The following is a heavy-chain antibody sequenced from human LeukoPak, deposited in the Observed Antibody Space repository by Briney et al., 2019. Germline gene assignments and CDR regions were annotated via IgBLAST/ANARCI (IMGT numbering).Heavy chain of an antibody. Sequence: GASVKVSCKASGYTFTGYYMHWVRQAPGQGLEWMGRINPNSGGTNYAQKFQGRVTMTRDTSISTAYMELRSLRSDDTAVYYCARLLSDDYGDYAHFQWGQGTLVTVSS. J-gene: IGHJ4*02. CDR3: ARLLSDDYGDYAHFQ. CDR2: INPNSGGT. V-gene: IGHV1-2*06. D-gene: IGHD4-17*01. CDR1: GYTFTGYY.